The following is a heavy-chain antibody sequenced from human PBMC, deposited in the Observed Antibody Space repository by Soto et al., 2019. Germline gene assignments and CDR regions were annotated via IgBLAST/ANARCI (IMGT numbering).Heavy chain of an antibody. V-gene: IGHV5-10-1*01. D-gene: IGHD1-7*01. CDR3: ARPQGGTDWLDP. CDR1: GYSFTSYW. Sequence: PGESLKISCKASGYSFTSYWIIWVRQMPGRGLEWMGRIDPSDSYTDYNPSFQGHIIISSDKSTSTVYLRLTTLKASDNGMYYCARPQGGTDWLDPWGQGTLVTVSS. CDR2: IDPSDSYT. J-gene: IGHJ5*02.